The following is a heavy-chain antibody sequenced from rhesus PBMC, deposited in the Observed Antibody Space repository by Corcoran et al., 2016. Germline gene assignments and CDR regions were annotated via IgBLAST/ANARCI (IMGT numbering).Heavy chain of an antibody. Sequence: EVQVGESGGGLGPAGGSLGLSFCALGFPFRYSWLGWGPPAPGEGRECGSRIKRKADGETADYAASVKGRFTISRDDSKNTLYLQMNSLKTEDTAVYYCTTGPCSGIYCYPGYFEFWGQGALVTVSS. J-gene: IGHJ1*01. CDR3: TTGPCSGIYCYPGYFEF. V-gene: IGHV3-30*02. CDR1: GFPFRYSW. D-gene: IGHD2-27*01. CDR2: IKRKADGETA.